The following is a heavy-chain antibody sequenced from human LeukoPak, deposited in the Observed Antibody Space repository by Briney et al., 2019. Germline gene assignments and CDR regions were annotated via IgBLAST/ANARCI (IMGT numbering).Heavy chain of an antibody. V-gene: IGHV4-39*07. CDR1: GGSISSNSYY. Sequence: SETLSLTCAVSGGSISSNSYYWGWIRQPPGKGLEWIGSIYYSGSTYYNPSLKSRVTISVDTSKNQFSLKLSSVTAADTAVYYCARRVLRYFDWSKRGGFDYWGQGTLVTVSS. D-gene: IGHD3-9*01. J-gene: IGHJ4*02. CDR3: ARRVLRYFDWSKRGGFDY. CDR2: IYYSGST.